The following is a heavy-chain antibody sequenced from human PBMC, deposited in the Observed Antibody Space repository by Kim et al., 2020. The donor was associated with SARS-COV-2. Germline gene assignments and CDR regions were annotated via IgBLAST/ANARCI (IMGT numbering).Heavy chain of an antibody. V-gene: IGHV3-15*01. Sequence: AAPVKGRFTISRDDSKDTLFLQITRLETDDTAVYYCTTVFGTYIRGFFDYWGQGTLVTVSS. J-gene: IGHJ4*02. D-gene: IGHD1-26*01. CDR3: TTVFGTYIRGFFDY.